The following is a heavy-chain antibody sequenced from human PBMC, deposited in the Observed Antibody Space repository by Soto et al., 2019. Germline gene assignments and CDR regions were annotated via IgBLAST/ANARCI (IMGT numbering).Heavy chain of an antibody. V-gene: IGHV3-74*03. D-gene: IGHD3-10*01. J-gene: IGHJ6*02. CDR3: ARDLSGRVDV. CDR2: LNEDGSFT. CDR1: EFTFSSYW. Sequence: PGGSLRLSCVASEFTFSSYWMHWVRQVPGKGLVWVSRLNEDGSFTSYADSVKGRFSIFRDNAKKTLYLQMNSLSAEDSAVYYCARDLSGRVDVWGQGTTVTVSS.